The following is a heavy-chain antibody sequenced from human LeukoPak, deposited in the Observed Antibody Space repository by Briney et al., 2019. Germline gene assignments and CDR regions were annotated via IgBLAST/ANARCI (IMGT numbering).Heavy chain of an antibody. CDR3: ARDMGYDSSASFDY. J-gene: IGHJ4*02. D-gene: IGHD3-22*01. V-gene: IGHV3-23*01. Sequence: GGSLRLSCAASGFTFSSYAMSWVRQAPGKGLEWVSAISGSGGSTYYADSVKGRFTISRDNAKNTLYLQMNSLRAEDTAVYYCARDMGYDSSASFDYWGQGTLVTVSS. CDR2: ISGSGGST. CDR1: GFTFSSYA.